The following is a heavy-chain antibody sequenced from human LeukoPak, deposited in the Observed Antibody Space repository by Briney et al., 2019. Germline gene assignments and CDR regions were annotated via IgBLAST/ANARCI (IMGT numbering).Heavy chain of an antibody. CDR3: VRASITSDS. Sequence: GGSLRLSCAASGFTFSSYWMHWVRQAPGKGLVWVSRSNSDGSTTIYADSVKGRFTISRDNAQNTLYLQMNRLRAEDTAVYYCVRASITSDSWGQGTLVTVSS. J-gene: IGHJ5*01. V-gene: IGHV3-74*01. CDR2: SNSDGSTT. CDR1: GFTFSSYW.